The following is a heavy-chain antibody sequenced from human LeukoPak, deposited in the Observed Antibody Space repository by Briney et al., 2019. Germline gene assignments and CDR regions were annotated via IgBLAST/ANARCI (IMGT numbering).Heavy chain of an antibody. CDR3: AKGAAAVGY. J-gene: IGHJ4*02. Sequence: PGGALRLSCAGSGFTFKRYGKRWGRQAPGEGLEWVSAISGSGGSTYYADSVKGRFTISRDNSKNTLYLQMNSLRAEDTAVYYCAKGAAAVGYWGQGTLVTVSS. CDR1: GFTFKRYG. D-gene: IGHD6-25*01. V-gene: IGHV3-23*01. CDR2: ISGSGGST.